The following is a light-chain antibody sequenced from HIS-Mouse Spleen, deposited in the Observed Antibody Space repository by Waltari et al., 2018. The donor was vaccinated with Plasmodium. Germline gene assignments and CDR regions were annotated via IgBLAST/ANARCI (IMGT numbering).Light chain of an antibody. Sequence: EIVLTQSPGTLSLSPGERASQSVSSSYLAWYQQKPGQAPRLLIYGASSRATGIPDRFSGSGSGTDFTLTISRLEPEDFAVYYCQQYSSSPYTFGQGTKLEIK. CDR1: QSVSSSY. J-gene: IGKJ2*01. V-gene: IGKV3-20*01. CDR2: GAS. CDR3: QQYSSSPYT.